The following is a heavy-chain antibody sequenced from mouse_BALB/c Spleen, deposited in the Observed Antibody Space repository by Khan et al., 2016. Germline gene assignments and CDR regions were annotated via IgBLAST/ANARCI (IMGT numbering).Heavy chain of an antibody. CDR1: GYTFSSYW. J-gene: IGHJ3*01. V-gene: IGHV1-9*01. CDR2: ILPGSGST. D-gene: IGHD2-14*01. CDR3: ARGGYRYDGRAWFAY. Sequence: QVQLQQSGAELMKPGASVKISCKATGYTFSSYWTAWVKQRPGHGLEWIGEILPGSGSTNYNEKFKGKATFTADTSSNTAYMQLRSLTSEDSAGYYSARGGYRYDGRAWFAYWGQGTLVTVSA.